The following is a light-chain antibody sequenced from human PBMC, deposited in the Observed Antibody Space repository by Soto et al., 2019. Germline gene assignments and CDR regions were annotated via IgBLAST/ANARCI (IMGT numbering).Light chain of an antibody. V-gene: IGLV2-11*01. CDR2: DVS. CDR3: CSYAGSYTRYV. Sequence: LTQPRSVSGSPGQSVTISCTGTSSDVGGYNYVSWYQQHPGKAPKLMIYDVSKRPSGVPDRFSGSKSGNTASLTISGLQAEDEADYYCCSYAGSYTRYVFGT. CDR1: SSDVGGYNY. J-gene: IGLJ1*01.